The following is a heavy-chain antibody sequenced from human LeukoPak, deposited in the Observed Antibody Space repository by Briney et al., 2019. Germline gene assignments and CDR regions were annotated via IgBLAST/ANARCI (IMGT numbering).Heavy chain of an antibody. CDR1: GFTFSSYT. Sequence: GGSLRLSCAASGFTFSSYTFYWFRQAPGKGLEWVASVSVEGIGRYFPGSVEGRFAISRDDSKKSVFLQMSNLRPEDTAVYFCATVTKVDFNYWGQGTLVTVS. CDR2: VSVEGIGR. V-gene: IGHV3-30*09. D-gene: IGHD4-11*01. J-gene: IGHJ4*02. CDR3: ATVTKVDFNY.